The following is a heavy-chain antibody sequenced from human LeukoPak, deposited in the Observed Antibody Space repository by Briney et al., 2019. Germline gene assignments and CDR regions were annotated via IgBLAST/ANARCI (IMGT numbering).Heavy chain of an antibody. CDR1: GFTFSSYS. CDR3: ARSLHCSGGSCYPLDY. D-gene: IGHD2-15*01. V-gene: IGHV3-21*01. J-gene: IGHJ4*02. Sequence: GGSLRLSCAASGFTFSSYSMNWVRQAPGKGLEWVSSISSSSSYIYYADSVKGRFTISRDNAKNSLYLQMNSLRAEDTAVYYCARSLHCSGGSCYPLDYWGQGTLVTVSS. CDR2: ISSSSSYI.